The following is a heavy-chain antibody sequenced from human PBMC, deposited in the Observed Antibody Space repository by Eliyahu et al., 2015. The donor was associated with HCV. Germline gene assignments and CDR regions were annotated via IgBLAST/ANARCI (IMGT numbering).Heavy chain of an antibody. D-gene: IGHD3-9*01. Sequence: LEWMGWISAYNGNTNYAQKLQCRVTMTTDTSTSTAYMELRSLRSDDTAVYYCARVYLGHYDILTGYYNYYYYYGMDVWGQGTTVTVSS. V-gene: IGHV1-18*01. CDR3: ARVYLGHYDILTGYYNYYYYYGMDV. CDR2: ISAYNGNT. J-gene: IGHJ6*02.